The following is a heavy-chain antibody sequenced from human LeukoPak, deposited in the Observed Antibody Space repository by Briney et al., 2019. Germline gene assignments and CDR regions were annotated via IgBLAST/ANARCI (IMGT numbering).Heavy chain of an antibody. CDR2: ISSSSSYT. Sequence: GGSLRLSCAAPGFTFSDYYMSWIRQAPGKGLEWVSYISSSSSYTNYADSVKGRFTISRDNAKNSLYLQMNSLRAEDTAVYYCARGIGKDAFDIWGQGTMVTVSS. CDR3: ARGIGKDAFDI. CDR1: GFTFSDYY. V-gene: IGHV3-11*06. D-gene: IGHD2-15*01. J-gene: IGHJ3*02.